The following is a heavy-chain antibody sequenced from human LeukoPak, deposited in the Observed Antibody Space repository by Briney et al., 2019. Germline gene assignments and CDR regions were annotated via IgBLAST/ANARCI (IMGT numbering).Heavy chain of an antibody. Sequence: GGSLRLSCAASGFTFSSYWMHWVRQAPGKGLVWVSRINSDGSSTSYADSVKGRFTISRENAKNTLYLQMNSLRAEDTAVYYCARLVAARLYYYYYYMDVWAKGPRSPSP. D-gene: IGHD6-6*01. J-gene: IGHJ6*03. CDR1: GFTFSSYW. CDR2: INSDGSST. V-gene: IGHV3-74*01. CDR3: ARLVAARLYYYYYYMDV.